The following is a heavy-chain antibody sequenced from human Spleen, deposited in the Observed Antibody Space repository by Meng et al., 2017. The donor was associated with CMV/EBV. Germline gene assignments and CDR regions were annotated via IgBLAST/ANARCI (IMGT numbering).Heavy chain of an antibody. CDR2: IQNDETIQ. V-gene: IGHV3-30*02. D-gene: IGHD1-26*01. J-gene: IGHJ5*02. CDR3: AKGSYINWFDP. Sequence: GGSLRLSCVSSGFIFIDYGMHWVRQAPGKGLEWVAFIQNDETIQYYADSVKGRFTISRDNSQSTLYLQMNSLRAEDTAVYYCAKGSYINWFDPWGQGALVTVSS. CDR1: GFIFIDYG.